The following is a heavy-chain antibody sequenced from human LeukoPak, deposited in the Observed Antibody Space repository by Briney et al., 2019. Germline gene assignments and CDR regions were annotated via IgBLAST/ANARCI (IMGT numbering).Heavy chain of an antibody. CDR3: AKAFAFVGANFFDY. V-gene: IGHV3-23*01. D-gene: IGHD1-26*01. CDR1: GFTFSSYA. J-gene: IGHJ4*02. CDR2: ISGSGLST. Sequence: GGSLRLSCAASGFTFSSYAMGWVRQAPGKGLEWVSAISGSGLSTYYADSVKGRFTISRDNSRNTLYLQMNSLRAEDTAVYYCAKAFAFVGANFFDYWGQGTLVTVSS.